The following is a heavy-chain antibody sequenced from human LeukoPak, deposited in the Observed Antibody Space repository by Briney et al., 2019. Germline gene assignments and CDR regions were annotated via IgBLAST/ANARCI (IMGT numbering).Heavy chain of an antibody. V-gene: IGHV1-2*02. CDR3: ARDLVIEMATINRFDP. Sequence: ASVKVSCEASGYTFTGYYMHWVRQAPGQGLEWMGWINPNSGGTNYAQKFQGRVTMTRDTSISTAYMELSRLRSDDTAVYYCARDLVIEMATINRFDPWGQGTLVTVSS. J-gene: IGHJ5*02. D-gene: IGHD5-24*01. CDR2: INPNSGGT. CDR1: GYTFTGYY.